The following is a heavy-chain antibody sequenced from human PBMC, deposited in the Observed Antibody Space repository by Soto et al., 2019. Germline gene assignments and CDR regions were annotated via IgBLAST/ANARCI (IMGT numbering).Heavy chain of an antibody. CDR2: INPSGGST. Sequence: GASVKVSCKASGYTFTSYYMHWVRQAPGQGLEWMGIINPSGGSTSYAQKFQGRVTMTRDTSTSTVYMELSSLRSEDTAVYYCARWGILTGSYRDVVDYYGMDVWGQGTTVTVSS. V-gene: IGHV1-46*01. D-gene: IGHD3-9*01. CDR3: ARWGILTGSYRDVVDYYGMDV. J-gene: IGHJ6*02. CDR1: GYTFTSYY.